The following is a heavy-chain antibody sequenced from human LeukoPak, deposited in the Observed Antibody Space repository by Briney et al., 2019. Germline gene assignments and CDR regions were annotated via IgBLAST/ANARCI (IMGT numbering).Heavy chain of an antibody. J-gene: IGHJ6*02. CDR3: VKDRPCETCMPMDA. Sequence: GGSLRLSCAVSGITLSNYGMSWVRQAPGKGLEWVAGISDSGGRTNYADSVKGRFTISRDNPKNTLYLQMNSLRAEDSAIYFCVKDRPCETCMPMDAWGQGTTVTVSS. D-gene: IGHD2-2*01. CDR1: GITLSNYG. CDR2: ISDSGGRT. V-gene: IGHV3-23*01.